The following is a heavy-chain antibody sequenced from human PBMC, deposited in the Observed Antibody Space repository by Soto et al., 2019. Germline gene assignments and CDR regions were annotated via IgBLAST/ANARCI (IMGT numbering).Heavy chain of an antibody. D-gene: IGHD3-22*01. CDR2: IKSKTDGGTT. CDR1: GFTFSSAW. Sequence: EVQLVESGGDLVKPGGSLRLACAASGFTFSSAWINWVRQAPGKGLEWVGRIKSKTDGGTTDFAALVKGRFAISRDDSXXXXXXXXXXXXXXXXAIYYCTTDSYFTMTLVRFDFWGHGTLVTVSS. J-gene: IGHJ4*01. V-gene: IGHV3-15*07. CDR3: TTDSYFTMTLVRFDF.